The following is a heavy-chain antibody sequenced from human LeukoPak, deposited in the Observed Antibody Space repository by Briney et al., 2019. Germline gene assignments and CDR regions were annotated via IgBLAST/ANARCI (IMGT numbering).Heavy chain of an antibody. CDR2: INHSGST. V-gene: IGHV4-34*01. J-gene: IGHJ4*02. CDR1: GGSFSGYY. Sequence: SEALSLTCAVYGGSFSGYYWSWIRQPPGKGLEWIGEINHSGSTNYNPSLKSRVTISVDTSKNQFSLKLSSVTAADTAVYYCARGARGWYLRYWGQGTLVTVSS. D-gene: IGHD6-19*01. CDR3: ARGARGWYLRY.